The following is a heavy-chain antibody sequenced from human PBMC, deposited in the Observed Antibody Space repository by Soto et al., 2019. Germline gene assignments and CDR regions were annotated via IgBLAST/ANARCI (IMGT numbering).Heavy chain of an antibody. D-gene: IGHD2-2*01. CDR2: INHSGST. Sequence: LSLTCAVYGGSFSGYYWSWIRQPPGKGLEWIGEINHSGSTNYNPSLKSRVTISVDTSKNQFSLKLSSVTAADTAVYYCARGRIVVVPAAKYWFDPWGQGTLVTVSS. V-gene: IGHV4-34*01. J-gene: IGHJ5*02. CDR3: ARGRIVVVPAAKYWFDP. CDR1: GGSFSGYY.